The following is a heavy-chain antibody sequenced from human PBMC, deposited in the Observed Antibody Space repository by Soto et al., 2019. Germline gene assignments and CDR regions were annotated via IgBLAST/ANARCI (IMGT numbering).Heavy chain of an antibody. D-gene: IGHD2-21*02. CDR3: ASGPIVVVTAIQFDY. CDR2: IIPIFGTA. Sequence: SVKVSCKASGGTFSSYAISWVRQAPGQGLEWMGGIIPIFGTANYAQKFQGRVTITADESTSTAYMELSSLRSEDTAVYYCASGPIVVVTAIQFDYWGQGTLVTVPS. J-gene: IGHJ4*02. V-gene: IGHV1-69*13. CDR1: GGTFSSYA.